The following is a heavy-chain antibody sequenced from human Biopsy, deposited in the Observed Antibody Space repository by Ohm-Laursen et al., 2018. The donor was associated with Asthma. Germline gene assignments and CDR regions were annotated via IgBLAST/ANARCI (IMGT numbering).Heavy chain of an antibody. V-gene: IGHV1-69*13. D-gene: IGHD6-19*01. J-gene: IGHJ6*02. CDR2: IMTVIGTT. Sequence: SVKVSCKAPGGTFSNFAISWVRQAPGQGLEWLGGIMTVIGTTNYAQKFQGRVTITADESTSTAYMEVTSLRSEDTAIYYCARCQVGYSSGWSLLLKKIYYSGMDVWGQGTAVTVSS. CDR3: ARCQVGYSSGWSLLLKKIYYSGMDV. CDR1: GGTFSNFA.